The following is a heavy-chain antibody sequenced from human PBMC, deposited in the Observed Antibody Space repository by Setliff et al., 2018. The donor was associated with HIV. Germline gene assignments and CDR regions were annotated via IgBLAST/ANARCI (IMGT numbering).Heavy chain of an antibody. D-gene: IGHD3-22*01. V-gene: IGHV4-31*11. Sequence: PSETLSLTCAVSGDSISSGGYYWSWIRQHPGKGLEWVGYIFYSGNTCFNPSLKSRVTISVDTSKNRFSLKLSSVTAADTAVYYCARGAAYYYDSSGWGDAFDIWGQGTMVTVSS. CDR2: IFYSGNT. CDR3: ARGAAYYYDSSGWGDAFDI. CDR1: GDSISSGGYY. J-gene: IGHJ3*02.